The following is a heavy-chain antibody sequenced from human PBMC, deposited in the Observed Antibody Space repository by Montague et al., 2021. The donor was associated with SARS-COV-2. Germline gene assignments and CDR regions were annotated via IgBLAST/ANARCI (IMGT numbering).Heavy chain of an antibody. V-gene: IGHV4-59*01. Sequence: SETLSLTCTVSGGSISSYYWNWIRQSPGKGLEWIGYIYYSGSTKYNPSLQSRVTLSKDTSKNQFSLRLTSVTAADTAMYFCARAPIYRSSWYAYFDYWGQGTLVTVSS. D-gene: IGHD6-13*01. CDR2: IYYSGST. CDR3: ARAPIYRSSWYAYFDY. CDR1: GGSISSYY. J-gene: IGHJ4*02.